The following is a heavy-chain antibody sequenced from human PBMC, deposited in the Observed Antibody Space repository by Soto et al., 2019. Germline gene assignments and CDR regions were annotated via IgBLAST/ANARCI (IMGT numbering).Heavy chain of an antibody. J-gene: IGHJ2*01. D-gene: IGHD6-13*01. CDR3: ARDRGEYTSSWFWYFSH. CDR1: GASISSFN. Sequence: SETLSLTCSVSGASISSFNWNWFRQPAGKGPEWVGRLNIAGTINYNPSLKSRITMSMDTSKNQISLHLRSVTAADTAIYYCARDRGEYTSSWFWYFSHWGHGTLVTVSS. V-gene: IGHV4-4*07. CDR2: LNIAGTI.